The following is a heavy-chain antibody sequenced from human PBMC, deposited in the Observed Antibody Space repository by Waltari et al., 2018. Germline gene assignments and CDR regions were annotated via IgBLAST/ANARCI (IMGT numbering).Heavy chain of an antibody. Sequence: QVQLVQSGAEVKKPGSSVKVSCKASGGTFSSYAISWVRQAPGPGLEWMGRIIPIFGTANYAQKFQGRVTITADKSTSTAYMELSSLRSEDTAVYYCARDWDYYDSSGYYHYFDYWGQGTLVTVSS. V-gene: IGHV1-69*08. CDR3: ARDWDYYDSSGYYHYFDY. J-gene: IGHJ4*02. D-gene: IGHD3-22*01. CDR1: GGTFSSYA. CDR2: IIPIFGTA.